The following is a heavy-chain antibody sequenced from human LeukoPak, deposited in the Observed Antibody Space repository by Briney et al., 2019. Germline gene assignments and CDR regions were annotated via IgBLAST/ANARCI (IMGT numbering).Heavy chain of an antibody. CDR2: ISYDGSNK. J-gene: IGHJ6*03. D-gene: IGHD1-7*01. Sequence: PGRSLRLSCAASGFTFSSYAMHWVRQAPGKGLEWVAIISYDGSNKYYADSVKGRFTISRDNSKNTLYLQMNSLRAEDTAVYYCARLRGTELLVGYYYYYMDVWGKGTTVTVSS. CDR3: ARLRGTELLVGYYYYYMDV. CDR1: GFTFSSYA. V-gene: IGHV3-30-3*01.